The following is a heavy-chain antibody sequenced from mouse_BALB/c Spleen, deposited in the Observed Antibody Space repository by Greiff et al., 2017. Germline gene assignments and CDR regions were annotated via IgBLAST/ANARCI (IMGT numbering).Heavy chain of an antibody. Sequence: QVQLKESGPGLVAPSQSLSITCTVSGFSLTSYGVHWVRQPPGKGLEWLGVIWAGGSTNYNSALMSRLSISKDNSKSQVFLKMNSLQTDDTARYYCAREQDRYRTWFAYWGQGTLVTVSA. D-gene: IGHD2-14*01. V-gene: IGHV2-9*02. CDR1: GFSLTSYG. CDR3: AREQDRYRTWFAY. CDR2: IWAGGST. J-gene: IGHJ3*01.